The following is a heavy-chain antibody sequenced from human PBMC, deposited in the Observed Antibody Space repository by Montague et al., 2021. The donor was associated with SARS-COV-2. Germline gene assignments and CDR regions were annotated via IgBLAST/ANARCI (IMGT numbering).Heavy chain of an antibody. CDR2: INHSGST. D-gene: IGHD3-16*02. V-gene: IGHV4-34*01. CDR3: ARGQPPRITFGGIISYGLDV. J-gene: IGHJ6*02. CDR1: GGSITGYY. Sequence: SETLSLTCTVSGGSITGYYWSWLRRSPGKGLEWIGEINHSGSTNYNPSLKSRVTISVDTSKNQFSLKLRSVTAADTAVYYYARGQPPRITFGGIISYGLDVWGQGTTVTVSS.